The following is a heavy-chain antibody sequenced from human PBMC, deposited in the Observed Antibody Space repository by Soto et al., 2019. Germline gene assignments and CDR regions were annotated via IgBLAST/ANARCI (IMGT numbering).Heavy chain of an antibody. CDR1: GFPLITYG. Sequence: EVQLLESGGGLVQPGGSLTLSCAASGFPLITYGMTWVRQAPGKGLEWVSAITGPGGNTYYVDSVKGRFTSSRDNSKNMLYLQVNSVRVEDTAVYYCARIRGYWYGLDVWGQGTTVTVSS. J-gene: IGHJ6*02. CDR2: ITGPGGNT. CDR3: ARIRGYWYGLDV. V-gene: IGHV3-23*01.